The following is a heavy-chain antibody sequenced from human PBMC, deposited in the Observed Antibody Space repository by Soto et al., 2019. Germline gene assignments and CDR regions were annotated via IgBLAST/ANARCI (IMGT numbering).Heavy chain of an antibody. CDR1: GGSISTSNW. Sequence: LSETLSLTCAVSGGSISTSNWWSWVRQPPGKGLEWIGEVYRTGSTNYNPSLESRLTISVDKSKNQFSLKLTSVTAADTAVYYCARVGYSSIDYWGQGTLVTVSS. V-gene: IGHV4-4*02. J-gene: IGHJ4*02. D-gene: IGHD5-18*01. CDR3: ARVGYSSIDY. CDR2: VYRTGST.